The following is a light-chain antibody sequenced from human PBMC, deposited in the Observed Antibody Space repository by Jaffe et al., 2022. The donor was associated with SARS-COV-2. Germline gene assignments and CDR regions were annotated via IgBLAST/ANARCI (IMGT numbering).Light chain of an antibody. Sequence: EIVLTQSPGTLSLSPGERATLSCRASQSVSSTYLAWYQQKPGQAPRVLMYGASSRATGIPDRFSGSGSGTDFTLTISRLEPEDFAMYYCQQYGSSPYTFGQGTKLEIK. CDR1: QSVSSTY. J-gene: IGKJ2*01. V-gene: IGKV3-20*01. CDR3: QQYGSSPYT. CDR2: GAS.